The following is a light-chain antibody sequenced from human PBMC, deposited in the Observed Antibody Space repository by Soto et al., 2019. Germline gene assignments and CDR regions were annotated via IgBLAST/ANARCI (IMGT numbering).Light chain of an antibody. V-gene: IGKV3-15*01. J-gene: IGKJ1*01. CDR3: QQYDQWWT. Sequence: EILLPQSPGTLSLYLGERATLSCRASQSINTKIAWYQLKPGKAPRLLIYDASIRATGIPARLSGSGSGTEFSLPIKSLQSEDFGVYFCQQYDQWWTFGQGTKVDIK. CDR2: DAS. CDR1: QSINTK.